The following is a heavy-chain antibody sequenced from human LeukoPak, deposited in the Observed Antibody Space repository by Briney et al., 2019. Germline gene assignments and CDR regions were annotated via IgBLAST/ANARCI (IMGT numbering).Heavy chain of an antibody. Sequence: SSETLSLTCTVSGGSISSSSYYWGWIRQPPGKGLEWIGSIYYSGSTYYNPSLKSRVTISVDTSKNQFSLKLSSVTAADTAVYYCARYPRIVTMVRGVIITGYYFDYWGQGTLVTASS. J-gene: IGHJ4*02. CDR2: IYYSGST. V-gene: IGHV4-39*07. D-gene: IGHD3-10*01. CDR3: ARYPRIVTMVRGVIITGYYFDY. CDR1: GGSISSSSYY.